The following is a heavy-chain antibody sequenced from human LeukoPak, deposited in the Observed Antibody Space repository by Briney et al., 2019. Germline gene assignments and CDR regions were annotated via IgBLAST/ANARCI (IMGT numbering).Heavy chain of an antibody. D-gene: IGHD2-2*02. CDR1: GFTFSSYA. CDR2: ISYDGSNK. Sequence: PGRSLRLSCAASGFTFSSYAMHWVRQAPGKGLEWVAVISYDGSNKYYADSVKGRFTISRDNPKNTLYLQMNSLRAEDTAVYYCARSTPYQLLYAVFDYWGQGTLVTVSS. V-gene: IGHV3-30*04. CDR3: ARSTPYQLLYAVFDY. J-gene: IGHJ4*02.